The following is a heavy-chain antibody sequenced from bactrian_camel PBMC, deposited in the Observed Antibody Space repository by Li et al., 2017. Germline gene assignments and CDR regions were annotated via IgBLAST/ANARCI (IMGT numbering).Heavy chain of an antibody. D-gene: IGHD5*01. CDR1: GFTFSGYA. CDR3: AKSGLGRDFDN. V-gene: IGHV3S40*01. CDR2: ISSGGGRT. Sequence: DVQLVESGGGLVQPGGSLRLSCAASGFTFSGYAMSWVRQAPGKGLEWVSGISSGGGRTYYADSVKGRFSISRDNAKNTVYLQLNSLKTEDTAMYYCAKSGLGRDFDNWGQGTQVTVS. J-gene: IGHJ4*01.